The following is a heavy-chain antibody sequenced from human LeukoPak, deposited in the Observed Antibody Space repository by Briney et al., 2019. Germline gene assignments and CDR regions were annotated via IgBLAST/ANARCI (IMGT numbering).Heavy chain of an antibody. J-gene: IGHJ4*02. Sequence: ASVKVSCKASGYSFTGYYMHWVRQAPGQGLEWMGIINPSTGSTSFAQKFQGRVTMTRDMSTSTVYMELSSLKASDTAMYYCARPWVPWGVEMATILYYWGQGTLVTVSS. CDR3: ARPWVPWGVEMATILYY. CDR2: INPSTGST. V-gene: IGHV1-46*01. CDR1: GYSFTGYY. D-gene: IGHD5-24*01.